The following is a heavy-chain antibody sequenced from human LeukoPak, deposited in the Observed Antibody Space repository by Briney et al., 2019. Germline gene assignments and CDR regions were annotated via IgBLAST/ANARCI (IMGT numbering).Heavy chain of an antibody. J-gene: IGHJ4*02. CDR2: MSPNSGDT. V-gene: IGHV1-8*01. D-gene: IGHD7-27*01. Sequence: ASVKVSCRASGYTFTSHDINWVRQATGQGLEWMGWMSPNSGDTGYAQKFHGRVTMTSDSSISTAYMELSSLRSEDTAIYYCVRTPPNWGFDYWGQGTLVTVSS. CDR3: VRTPPNWGFDY. CDR1: GYTFTSHD.